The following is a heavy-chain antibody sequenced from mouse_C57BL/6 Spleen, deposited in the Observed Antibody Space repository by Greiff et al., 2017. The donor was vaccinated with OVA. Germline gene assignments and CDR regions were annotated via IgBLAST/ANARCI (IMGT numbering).Heavy chain of an antibody. D-gene: IGHD1-1*01. Sequence: EVKLQESGGDLVKPGGSLKLSCAASGFTFSSYGMSWVRQTPDKRLEWVATISSGGSYTYYPDSVKGRFTISRDNAKNTLYLQMSSLKSEDTAMYYCARHLITTVVAFDYWGQGTTLTVSS. V-gene: IGHV5-6*01. CDR2: ISSGGSYT. CDR3: ARHLITTVVAFDY. CDR1: GFTFSSYG. J-gene: IGHJ2*01.